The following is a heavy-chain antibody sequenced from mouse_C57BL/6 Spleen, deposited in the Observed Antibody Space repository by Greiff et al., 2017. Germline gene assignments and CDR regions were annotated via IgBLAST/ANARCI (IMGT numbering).Heavy chain of an antibody. CDR3: ARDRGDAFDY. CDR2: ISDGGSYT. CDR1: GFTFSSYA. J-gene: IGHJ2*01. V-gene: IGHV5-4*01. Sequence: EVKLVESGGGLVKPGGSLKLSCAASGFTFSSYAMSWVRQTPKKRLEWVATISDGGSYTYYPDNVKGRFTISRDNAKNNLYLQMSHLKSEDTAMYYCARDRGDAFDYWGQGTTLTVSS.